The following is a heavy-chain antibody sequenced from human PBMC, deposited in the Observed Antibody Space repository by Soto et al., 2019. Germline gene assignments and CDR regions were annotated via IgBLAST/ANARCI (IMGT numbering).Heavy chain of an antibody. CDR3: AKRTSGWYFDY. D-gene: IGHD6-19*01. J-gene: IGHJ4*02. Sequence: PGGSLRLSCAASGFTFSSDWMHWVRQAPGKGLVWVSRINTDGSDTSYADSVKGRFTISRDNSKNTLYLQMNSLRAEDTAVYYCAKRTSGWYFDYWGQGTLVTVSS. CDR1: GFTFSSDW. CDR2: INTDGSDT. V-gene: IGHV3-74*01.